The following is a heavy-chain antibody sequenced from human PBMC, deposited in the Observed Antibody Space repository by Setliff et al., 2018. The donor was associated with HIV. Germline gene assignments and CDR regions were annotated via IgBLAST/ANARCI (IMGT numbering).Heavy chain of an antibody. CDR3: TSRMVRGVIFDY. V-gene: IGHV3-49*04. Sequence: GGSLRLSCTASGFTFGDYAMSWVRQAPGKGLEWVGFIRSKAYGGTTEYAASVKGRFTISRDDSKSIAYLQMNSLKTEDTAVYYCTSRMVRGVIFDYWGQGTLVTVSS. D-gene: IGHD3-10*01. CDR1: GFTFGDYA. CDR2: IRSKAYGGTT. J-gene: IGHJ4*02.